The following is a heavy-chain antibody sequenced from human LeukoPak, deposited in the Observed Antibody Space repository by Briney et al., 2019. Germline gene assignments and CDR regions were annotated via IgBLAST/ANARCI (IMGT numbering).Heavy chain of an antibody. Sequence: GGSLRLSYAASGFTFSSYEMSWVRQAPGKGLEWVSYISSSGSTIYYADSLKGRFTISRDNAMISLYLQVNSLRAEDTAVCYCASVTAAGCDYWAQGTLVTVSS. J-gene: IGHJ4*02. D-gene: IGHD6-13*01. CDR2: ISSSGSTI. CDR3: ASVTAAGCDY. CDR1: GFTFSSYE. V-gene: IGHV3-48*03.